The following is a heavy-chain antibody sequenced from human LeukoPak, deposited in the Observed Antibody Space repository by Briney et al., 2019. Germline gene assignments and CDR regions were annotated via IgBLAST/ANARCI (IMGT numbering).Heavy chain of an antibody. CDR3: ARAMYYYDSSGYPFDY. CDR2: IYTSGST. CDR1: GGSFSGYY. V-gene: IGHV4-59*10. J-gene: IGHJ4*02. D-gene: IGHD3-22*01. Sequence: SETLSLTCAVYGGSFSGYYWSWIRQPAGKGLEWIGRIYTSGSTNYNPSLKSRVTISVDTSKNQFSLKLSSVTAADTAVYYCARAMYYYDSSGYPFDYWGQGTLVTVSS.